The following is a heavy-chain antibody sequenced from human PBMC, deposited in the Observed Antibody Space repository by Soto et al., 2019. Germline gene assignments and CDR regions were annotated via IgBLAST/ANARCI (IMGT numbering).Heavy chain of an antibody. D-gene: IGHD3-10*01. CDR1: GGSISSSSYY. V-gene: IGHV4-39*01. J-gene: IGHJ6*02. CDR2: IYYSGST. CDR3: ASTTVRGVIGMDV. Sequence: SETLSLTCTVSGGSISSSSYYWGWIRQPPGKGLEWIGSIYYSGSTYYNPSLKSRVTISVDTSKNQFSLKLSSVTAADTAVYYCASTTVRGVIGMDVWGQGTKVTVYS.